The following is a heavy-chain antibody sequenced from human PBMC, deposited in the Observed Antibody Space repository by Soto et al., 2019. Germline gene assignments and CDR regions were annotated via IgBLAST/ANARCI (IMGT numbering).Heavy chain of an antibody. Sequence: QITLKESGPTLVKPTQTLTLTCTFSGFSLSNSGVGVGWIRQPPGKALEWLALIYWDDDKRYSPSLKSRLTITKDTSKSQVVLTMTNMDPVDTATYYCALRPSYCIYGNCYSGFDYWGQGTLVTVSS. CDR2: IYWDDDK. D-gene: IGHD2-15*01. V-gene: IGHV2-5*02. CDR3: ALRPSYCIYGNCYSGFDY. J-gene: IGHJ4*02. CDR1: GFSLSNSGVG.